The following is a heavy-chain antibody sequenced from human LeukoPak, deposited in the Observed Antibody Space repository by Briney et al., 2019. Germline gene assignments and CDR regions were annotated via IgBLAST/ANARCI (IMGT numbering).Heavy chain of an antibody. V-gene: IGHV3-30*03. CDR1: GFTFSSYG. CDR3: ARDAYDSSGYYYYYGMDV. Sequence: GGSLRLSCAASGFTFSSYGMHWVHQAPGKGLEWVAVISYDGSNKYYADSVKGRFTISRDNSKNTLYLQMNSLRAEDTAVYYCARDAYDSSGYYYYYGMDVWGQGTTVTVSS. CDR2: ISYDGSNK. D-gene: IGHD3-22*01. J-gene: IGHJ6*02.